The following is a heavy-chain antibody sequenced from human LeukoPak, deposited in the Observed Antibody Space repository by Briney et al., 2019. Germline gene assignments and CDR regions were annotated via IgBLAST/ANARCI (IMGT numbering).Heavy chain of an antibody. D-gene: IGHD3-22*01. CDR2: ISGAGGST. J-gene: IGHJ4*02. Sequence: GGSLRLSCAASGFTFSSYAMTWVRQAPGKGLEWVSVISGAGGSTYYADSVKGRFTISRDNSKNTLYLQMDSLRVEDTAVFYCARKRYDSSGYWVDFWGQGTLVTVSS. V-gene: IGHV3-23*01. CDR3: ARKRYDSSGYWVDF. CDR1: GFTFSSYA.